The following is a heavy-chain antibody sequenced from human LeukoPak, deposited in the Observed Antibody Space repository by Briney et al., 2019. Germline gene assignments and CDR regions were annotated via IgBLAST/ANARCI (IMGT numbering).Heavy chain of an antibody. CDR2: IRYDGSNK. CDR1: GFTFSSYG. Sequence: GGSLRLPCAASGFTFSSYGMHWVRQAPGKGLEWVAFIRYDGSNKYYADSVKGRFTISRDNSKNTLYLQMNSLRAEDTAVYYCAKEGIAAADYFDYWGQGTLVTVSS. D-gene: IGHD6-13*01. V-gene: IGHV3-30*02. CDR3: AKEGIAAADYFDY. J-gene: IGHJ4*02.